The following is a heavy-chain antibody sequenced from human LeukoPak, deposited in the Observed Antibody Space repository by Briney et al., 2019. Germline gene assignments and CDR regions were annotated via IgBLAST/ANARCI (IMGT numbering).Heavy chain of an antibody. Sequence: GGSLRLSCAASRFTFGNYAMSWVRQAPGKGLEWVSAITGNGDYTDYADSVKGRFTISRDNAKNSLYLQMNSLRAEDTAVYYCARAGYCSSTSCPFDYWGQGTLVTVSS. CDR1: RFTFGNYA. D-gene: IGHD2-2*03. CDR3: ARAGYCSSTSCPFDY. CDR2: ITGNGDYT. V-gene: IGHV3-23*01. J-gene: IGHJ4*02.